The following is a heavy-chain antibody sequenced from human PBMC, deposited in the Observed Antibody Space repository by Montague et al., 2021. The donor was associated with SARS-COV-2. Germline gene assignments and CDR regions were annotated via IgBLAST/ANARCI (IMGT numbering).Heavy chain of an antibody. CDR2: VYYSGST. Sequence: SETLSLTCTVSGGSISSYNWSWIRQPPGKGLEWIGYVYYSGSTNDDPSLKSRVTITVDPYKNQFSLKLSSVTAADTAVYYCARGFDYWGQGTLVTVSS. CDR3: ARGFDY. J-gene: IGHJ4*02. V-gene: IGHV4-59*12. CDR1: GGSISSYN.